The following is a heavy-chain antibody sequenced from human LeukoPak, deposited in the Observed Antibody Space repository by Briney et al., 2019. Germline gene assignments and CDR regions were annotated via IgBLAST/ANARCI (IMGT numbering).Heavy chain of an antibody. J-gene: IGHJ4*02. D-gene: IGHD1-1*01. CDR3: AREGVDWNHSVYYFDY. Sequence: GASVKVSCKASGYPFTTYYMHWVRQAPGRGLEWMGWINPNSGGTNYAQKFQGRVTMTRDTSISTAYMELSRLRSDDTAVYYCAREGVDWNHSVYYFDYWGQGTLVTVSS. V-gene: IGHV1-2*02. CDR1: GYPFTTYY. CDR2: INPNSGGT.